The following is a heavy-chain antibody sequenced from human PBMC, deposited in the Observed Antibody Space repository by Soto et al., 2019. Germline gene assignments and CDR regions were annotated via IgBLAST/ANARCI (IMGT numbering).Heavy chain of an antibody. CDR2: ISGGSGTI. D-gene: IGHD3-3*01. CDR1: GFTFSNYG. V-gene: IGHV3-48*01. CDR3: TTDRYDFWSGYFSPTYDY. Sequence: GGSLRLSCAASGFTFSNYGINWVRQAPGKGLEWLSYISGGSGTIYSADSVKGRFTISRDNAKSSLYLQMNSLKTEDTAVYYCTTDRYDFWSGYFSPTYDYWGQGTLVTVSS. J-gene: IGHJ4*02.